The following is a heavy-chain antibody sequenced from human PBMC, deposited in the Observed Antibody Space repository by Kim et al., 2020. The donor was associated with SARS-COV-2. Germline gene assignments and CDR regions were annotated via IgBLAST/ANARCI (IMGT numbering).Heavy chain of an antibody. D-gene: IGHD3-10*01. Sequence: GGSLRLSCGASGFTFSSYGLSWVRQAPGKGLEWVSAISRSGGSLYYTDSVKGRFTISRDNSKNTLYLQMNSLRAEDTAIYYCLCGSGRDNWFDPWGQGTLVTVSS. CDR3: LCGSGRDNWFDP. CDR2: ISRSGGSL. J-gene: IGHJ5*02. CDR1: GFTFSSYG. V-gene: IGHV3-23*01.